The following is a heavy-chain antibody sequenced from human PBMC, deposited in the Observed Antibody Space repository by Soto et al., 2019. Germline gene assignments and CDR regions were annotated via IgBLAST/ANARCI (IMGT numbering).Heavy chain of an antibody. Sequence: GGSLRLSCVGSGFTFSSYWMAWVRQAPGKGLEWVADIKQDGNDTYYVDSVKGRFTISRDNAENSVYLQMNSLRAEDTAVYYCTRVDYDFWSGYNAPYYYGMDVWGQGTTVTVSS. V-gene: IGHV3-7*03. D-gene: IGHD3-3*01. J-gene: IGHJ6*02. CDR1: GFTFSSYW. CDR3: TRVDYDFWSGYNAPYYYGMDV. CDR2: IKQDGNDT.